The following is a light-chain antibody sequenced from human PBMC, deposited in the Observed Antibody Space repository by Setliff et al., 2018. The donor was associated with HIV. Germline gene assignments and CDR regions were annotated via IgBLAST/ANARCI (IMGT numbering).Light chain of an antibody. Sequence: LTQPASVSGSPGQSITISCAGTSSDVGDYAFVSWYQQHPGKAPKLIIYEVRRRPSGISNRFSGSKSGNTASLTISGLQTDDEADYHCSSYTTRGTWVFGGGTKVTV. V-gene: IGLV2-14*03. J-gene: IGLJ3*02. CDR2: EVR. CDR3: SSYTTRGTWV. CDR1: SSDVGDYAF.